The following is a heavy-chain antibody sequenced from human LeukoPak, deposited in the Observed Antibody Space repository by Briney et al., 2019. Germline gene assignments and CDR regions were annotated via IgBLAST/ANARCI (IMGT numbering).Heavy chain of an antibody. CDR2: INPSGGST. CDR3: GRVAEFCSGGSCSYYFDY. Sequence: ASVKVSCKASGYTFTSYYMHWVRQAPGQGLEWMGIINPSGGSTSYAQKFQGRVTMTKDTSTSTAYMELRSLNYDDTAVYFCGRVAEFCSGGSCSYYFDYWGQGTLVTVSS. J-gene: IGHJ4*02. V-gene: IGHV1-46*01. D-gene: IGHD2-15*01. CDR1: GYTFTSYY.